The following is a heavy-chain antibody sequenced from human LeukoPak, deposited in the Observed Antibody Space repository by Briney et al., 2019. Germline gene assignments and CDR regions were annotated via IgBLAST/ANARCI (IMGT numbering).Heavy chain of an antibody. CDR3: AIQRIVQNWFDP. D-gene: IGHD2/OR15-2a*01. Sequence: SVKVSCKASGGTFSSYALSWVRQATGQGLEWMGGIIPIFGTANYAQKFQGRVTITADESTSTAYMELSSLRSEDTAVYYCAIQRIVQNWFDPWGQGTLVTASS. CDR2: IIPIFGTA. J-gene: IGHJ5*02. CDR1: GGTFSSYA. V-gene: IGHV1-69*13.